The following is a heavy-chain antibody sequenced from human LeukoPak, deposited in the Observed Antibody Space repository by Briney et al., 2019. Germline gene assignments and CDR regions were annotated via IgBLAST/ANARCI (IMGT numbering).Heavy chain of an antibody. CDR1: GFTFISSW. CDR2: IRSTPDGGAT. J-gene: IGHJ4*02. CDR3: ATDLHFGYCTATSCANY. Sequence: PGGSLRLSCAASGFTFISSWMTWVRQAPGKALEWVGRIRSTPDGGATDYAAPVKGRFTISRDDSKNTLYLQMSSLRTEDTAVYYCATDLHFGYCTATSCANYWGQGTLVTVSS. V-gene: IGHV3-15*01. D-gene: IGHD2-2*03.